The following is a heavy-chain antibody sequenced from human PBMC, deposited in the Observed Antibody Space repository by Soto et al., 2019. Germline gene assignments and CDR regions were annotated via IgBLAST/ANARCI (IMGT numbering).Heavy chain of an antibody. J-gene: IGHJ4*02. Sequence: GASVKVSCKASGYTFTTYDINWVRQATGQGLEWMGWMNPNSGNTGYAQKLQGRVTMTRNTSTSTAYMELSSLRSEDTAVYYCARFGWLAVTEFDYWGQGTLVTVSS. CDR1: GYTFTTYD. CDR3: ARFGWLAVTEFDY. V-gene: IGHV1-8*01. D-gene: IGHD4-4*01. CDR2: MNPNSGNT.